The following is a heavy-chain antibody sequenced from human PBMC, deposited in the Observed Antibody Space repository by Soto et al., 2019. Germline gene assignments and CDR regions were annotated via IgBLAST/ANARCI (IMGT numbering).Heavy chain of an antibody. J-gene: IGHJ4*02. CDR2: IRGSGATT. Sequence: EVQLLDSGGGLVQPGGSLRLSCAASEFTFGSNAMSWVRQAPGKGLEWVSAIRGSGATTYYADSVKGRFIISRDNSNNTLYLQLNSLRAEDTAVYYCAKHLLTTVTKGGLDYWGQGTLVTVSS. D-gene: IGHD4-17*01. V-gene: IGHV3-23*01. CDR1: EFTFGSNA. CDR3: AKHLLTTVTKGGLDY.